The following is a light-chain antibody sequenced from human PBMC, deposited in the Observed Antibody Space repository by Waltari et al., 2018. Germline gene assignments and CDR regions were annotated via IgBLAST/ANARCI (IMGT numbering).Light chain of an antibody. J-gene: IGLJ3*02. V-gene: IGLV2-23*01. Sequence: QSALTQPASVSGSPGQSITISCTGTSTDVGGYNLVSWYQQHPGKAPKLIIYEGNKWPSGVSHRFSGSKSGNTASLQISGLQAEDEADYYCCSFAGGTTWVFGGGTTLTVL. CDR2: EGN. CDR1: STDVGGYNL. CDR3: CSFAGGTTWV.